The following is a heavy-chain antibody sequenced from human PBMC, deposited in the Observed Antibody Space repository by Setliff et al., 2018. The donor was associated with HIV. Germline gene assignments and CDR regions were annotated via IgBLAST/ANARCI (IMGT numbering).Heavy chain of an antibody. CDR3: ARNSNAPYFQH. V-gene: IGHV4-59*01. Sequence: SETLSLTCTVSGGSISTYYRNWVRQPPGKGLEWIGYLSSSGSTTYNPSLKSRVTISVKTSNHQFSLKLSSVTAADTAVYYCARNSNAPYFQHWGPGTLVTVSS. CDR2: LSSSGST. J-gene: IGHJ1*01. CDR1: GGSISTYY. D-gene: IGHD1-1*01.